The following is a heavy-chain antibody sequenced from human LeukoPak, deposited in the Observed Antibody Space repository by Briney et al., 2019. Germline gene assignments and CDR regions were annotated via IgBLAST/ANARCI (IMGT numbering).Heavy chain of an antibody. V-gene: IGHV4-34*01. CDR1: GGSFGGYY. D-gene: IGHD6-6*01. J-gene: IGHJ5*02. Sequence: SETLSLTCAVYGGSFGGYYWSWIRQPPGKGLEWIGEINHSGSSNYNPSLKSRVTISVDTSKNQFSLKLSSVTAADTAVYYCARWGREYSNSGSTYNWFDPWGQGTLVTVSS. CDR3: ARWGREYSNSGSTYNWFDP. CDR2: INHSGSS.